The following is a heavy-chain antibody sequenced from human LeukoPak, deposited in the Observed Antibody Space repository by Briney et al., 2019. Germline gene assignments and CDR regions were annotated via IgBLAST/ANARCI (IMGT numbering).Heavy chain of an antibody. V-gene: IGHV3-53*01. CDR2: IYSDGRT. J-gene: IGHJ1*01. D-gene: IGHD3-22*01. CDR1: GFTVSSNY. CDR3: VKTASYDYDNSGQYFQH. Sequence: GGSLRLSCAASGFTVSSNYLTWVRQAPGKGLEWVSLIYSDGRTFYADSVKGRFTISRDNSKNTLYLQMNSLRVEDTAVYYCVKTASYDYDNSGQYFQHWGQGTLVTVSS.